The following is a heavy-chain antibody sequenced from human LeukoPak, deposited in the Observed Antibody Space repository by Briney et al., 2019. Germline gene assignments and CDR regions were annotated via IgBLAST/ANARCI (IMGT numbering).Heavy chain of an antibody. CDR3: ATRSTGVAATFDS. CDR1: GGSISSYY. V-gene: IGHV4-59*01. J-gene: IGHJ4*02. Sequence: SETLSLTCTVSGGSISSYYWSWIRQPPGKGLEWIGYIYYSGNSNYNPSLKSRGTISADTSKNEFSLKLSSVTAADTAVYYCATRSTGVAATFDSWGQGALVTVSS. CDR2: IYYSGNS. D-gene: IGHD2-15*01.